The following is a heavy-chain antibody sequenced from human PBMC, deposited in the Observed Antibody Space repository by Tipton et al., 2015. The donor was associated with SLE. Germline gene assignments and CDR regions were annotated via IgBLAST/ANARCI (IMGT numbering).Heavy chain of an antibody. J-gene: IGHJ4*02. CDR2: ISYDGSNE. V-gene: IGHV3-30-3*01. CDR3: ARDMHDFGGNAIDY. Sequence: RSLRLSCAASGFTFSSYAMHWVRQAPGKGLEWVTIISYDGSNEYYADSVKGRFTISRDISKNTLYLQMNSLRVEDTAVYYCARDMHDFGGNAIDYWGQGTLVTVSS. D-gene: IGHD4-23*01. CDR1: GFTFSSYA.